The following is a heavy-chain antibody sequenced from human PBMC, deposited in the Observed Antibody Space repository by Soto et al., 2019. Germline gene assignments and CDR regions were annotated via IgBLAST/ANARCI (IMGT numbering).Heavy chain of an antibody. CDR2: IYYSGST. V-gene: IGHV4-39*01. J-gene: IGHJ5*02. CDR1: GGSISSSSYY. CDR3: ARRMVYKGSSFGRGYWFDP. D-gene: IGHD2-8*01. Sequence: QLQLQESGPGLVKPSETLSLTCTVSGGSISSSSYYWGWIRQPPGKGLEWIGSIYYSGSTYYNPSLKSRVTISVDTSKNQFSLKLSSVTAADTAVYYCARRMVYKGSSFGRGYWFDPWGQGTLVTVSS.